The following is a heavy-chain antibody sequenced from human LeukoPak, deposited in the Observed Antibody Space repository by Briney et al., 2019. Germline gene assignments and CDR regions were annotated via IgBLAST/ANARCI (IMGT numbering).Heavy chain of an antibody. CDR2: INHSGST. CDR1: GGSISSGSYY. CDR3: ARGRGWSAYYFDY. V-gene: IGHV4-39*07. J-gene: IGHJ4*02. D-gene: IGHD3-10*01. Sequence: SETLSLTCTVSGGSISSGSYYWSWIRQPPGKGLEWIGEINHSGSTNYNPSLKSRVTISVDTSMNQFSLKLSSVTAADTAVYYCARGRGWSAYYFDYWGQGTLVTVSS.